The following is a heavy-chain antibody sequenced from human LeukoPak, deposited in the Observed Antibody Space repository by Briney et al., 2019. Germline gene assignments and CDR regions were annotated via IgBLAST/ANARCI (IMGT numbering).Heavy chain of an antibody. CDR2: INPNGGST. CDR1: GYTFTSYY. Sequence: ASVKVSCKASGYTFTSYYMHWVRQAPSQGLEWMGIINPNGGSTTYAQNFQGRVTMTTDTSTSTVYMELSSLRSEDTAVYYCARDRLRRGVAPFDYWGQGTLVTVSS. CDR3: ARDRLRRGVAPFDY. J-gene: IGHJ4*02. V-gene: IGHV1-46*01. D-gene: IGHD3-10*01.